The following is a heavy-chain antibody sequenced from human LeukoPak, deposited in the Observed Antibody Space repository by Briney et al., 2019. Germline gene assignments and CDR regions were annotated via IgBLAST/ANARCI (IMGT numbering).Heavy chain of an antibody. Sequence: ASVKVSCKASGYPFSSYGISWVRQAPGQGLEWMGWISAYDGNTNYAQKVQGRVTMTTDRSTRTAYMELGSLRSEDTAVYYCARDNDSRDPPHFDYWGQGTLVTVSS. D-gene: IGHD3-16*01. J-gene: IGHJ4*02. CDR2: ISAYDGNT. CDR3: ARDNDSRDPPHFDY. CDR1: GYPFSSYG. V-gene: IGHV1-18*01.